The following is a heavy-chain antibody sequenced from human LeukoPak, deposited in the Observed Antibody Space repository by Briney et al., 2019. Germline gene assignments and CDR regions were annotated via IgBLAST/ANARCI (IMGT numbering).Heavy chain of an antibody. J-gene: IGHJ4*02. CDR2: INHSGST. D-gene: IGHD3-22*01. CDR3: ARDLYYYDSSGSHREFDY. Sequence: SETLSLTCAVYGGSFSGYYWSWIRQPPGKGLEWIGEINHSGSTNYNPSLKSRVTISVDTSKNQFSLKLSSVTAADTAVYYCARDLYYYDSSGSHREFDYWGQGTLVTVSS. V-gene: IGHV4-34*01. CDR1: GGSFSGYY.